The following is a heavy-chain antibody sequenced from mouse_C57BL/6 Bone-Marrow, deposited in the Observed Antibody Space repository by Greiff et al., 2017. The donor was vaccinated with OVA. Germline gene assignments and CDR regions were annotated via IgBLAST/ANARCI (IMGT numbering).Heavy chain of an antibody. CDR2: IDPSDSYT. CDR1: GFSFPSYW. Sequence: QVQLQQPGAELVRPGTSVSLSCKASGFSFPSYWLHWVKQWPGHGLAWIGVIDPSDSYTYYNQKFKGKAILTVDTSSSAAYMQRSRVTSEDTAVYYCARLLRSWFAYWGQGTLVTVAA. J-gene: IGHJ3*01. V-gene: IGHV1-59*01. D-gene: IGHD1-1*01. CDR3: ARLLRSWFAY.